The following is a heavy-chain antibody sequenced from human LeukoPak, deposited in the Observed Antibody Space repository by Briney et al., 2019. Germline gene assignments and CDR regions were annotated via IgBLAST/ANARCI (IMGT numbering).Heavy chain of an antibody. J-gene: IGHJ4*02. CDR1: GFSVSNNY. CDR3: AKRGTAPGDY. CDR2: ISGSGGST. V-gene: IGHV3-23*01. D-gene: IGHD5-18*01. Sequence: PGGSLRLSCAASGFSVSNNYMSWVRQAPGKGLEWVSVISGSGGSTYYADSVKGRFTISRDNSKNTLYLQMNSLRAEDTAVYYCAKRGTAPGDYWGQGTLVTVSS.